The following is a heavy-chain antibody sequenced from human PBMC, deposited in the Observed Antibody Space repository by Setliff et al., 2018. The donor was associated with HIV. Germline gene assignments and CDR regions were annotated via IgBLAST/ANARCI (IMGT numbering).Heavy chain of an antibody. D-gene: IGHD1-26*01. V-gene: IGHV3-23*01. CDR2: IGGSTGST. CDR1: GFAFDNYC. Sequence: GGSLRLSCAASGFAFDNYCMAWVRQAPGKGLEWVSAIGGSTGSTYYADSVKGRFTISTDNSKNTLYLQMNSLRAEDPAVYYCAKPLTQWGVSPYHYAVDVWGQGTTVTVSS. CDR3: AKPLTQWGVSPYHYAVDV. J-gene: IGHJ6*02.